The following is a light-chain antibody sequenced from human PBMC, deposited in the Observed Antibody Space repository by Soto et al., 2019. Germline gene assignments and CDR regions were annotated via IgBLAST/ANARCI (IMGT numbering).Light chain of an antibody. CDR2: DVT. J-gene: IGLJ1*01. Sequence: QRVRTQPASGSGFLRRWRPISCTGTSSDIGSYNFVSWYQHHPGKAPKLMIYDVTNRPSGISNRFSGSKSGNTASLTISGLQAEDEADYYCTSYTSSITYVFGTGTKVTVL. V-gene: IGLV2-14*03. CDR1: SSDIGSYNF. CDR3: TSYTSSITYV.